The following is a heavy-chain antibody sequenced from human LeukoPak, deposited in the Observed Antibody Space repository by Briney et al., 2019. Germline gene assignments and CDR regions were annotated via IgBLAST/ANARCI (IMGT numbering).Heavy chain of an antibody. V-gene: IGHV3-30*02. J-gene: IGHJ4*02. CDR3: AKDLYCSSTSCYQPSGGDGDTFDY. CDR1: GFTFGDYA. Sequence: PGRSLRLSCTASGFTFGDYAMSWFRQAPGKGLEWVAFIRYDGSNKYYADSVKGRFTISRDNSKNTLYLQMNSLRAEDTAVYYCAKDLYCSSTSCYQPSGGDGDTFDYWGQGTLVTVSS. D-gene: IGHD2-2*01. CDR2: IRYDGSNK.